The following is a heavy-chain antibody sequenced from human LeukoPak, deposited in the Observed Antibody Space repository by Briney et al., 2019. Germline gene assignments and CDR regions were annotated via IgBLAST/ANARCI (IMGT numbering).Heavy chain of an antibody. V-gene: IGHV3-9*01. CDR2: ITWDSGVK. CDR3: ARNYYDSSGFWFDP. CDR1: GFTFSDYA. D-gene: IGHD3-22*01. Sequence: GRSLRLSCAASGFTFSDYAMHWVRQVPGKGLEWVSGITWDSGVKEYADSVKGRFTVSRDNAKNSLYLQMNSLRAEDTAVYYCARNYYDSSGFWFDPWGQGTLVTVSS. J-gene: IGHJ5*02.